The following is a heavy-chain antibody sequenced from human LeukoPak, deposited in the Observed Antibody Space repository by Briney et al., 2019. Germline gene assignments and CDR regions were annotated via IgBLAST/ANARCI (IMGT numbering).Heavy chain of an antibody. CDR1: GFTVSSNY. CDR3: ARETGDVEGGFDY. V-gene: IGHV3-66*01. D-gene: IGHD7-27*01. CDR2: IYSGGST. Sequence: GGSLRLSCAASGFTVSSNYMSWVRQAPGKGLEWVSVIYSGGSTYYADSVKGRFTISRDNSKNTLYLQMNSLRAEDTAVYYGARETGDVEGGFDYWGQGTLVTVSS. J-gene: IGHJ4*02.